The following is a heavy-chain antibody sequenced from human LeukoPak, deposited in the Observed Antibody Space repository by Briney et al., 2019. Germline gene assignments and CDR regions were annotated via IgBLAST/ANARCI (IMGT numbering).Heavy chain of an antibody. D-gene: IGHD2/OR15-2a*01. J-gene: IGHJ6*02. Sequence: GGSLRLSCAASGFTIGPYAMYWVRQGPGRGLEWVSVIKADGSGTFYADSVRGRFTTSRDNSKTSLYLQMNSLTSEDTALYYCATWAFYHNLDIWGQGTTVIVSS. V-gene: IGHV3-43*02. CDR3: ATWAFYHNLDI. CDR1: GFTIGPYA. CDR2: IKADGSGT.